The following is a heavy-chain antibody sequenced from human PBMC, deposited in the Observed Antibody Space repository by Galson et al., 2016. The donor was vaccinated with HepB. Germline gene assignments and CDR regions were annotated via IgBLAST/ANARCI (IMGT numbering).Heavy chain of an antibody. D-gene: IGHD6-19*01. J-gene: IGHJ5*02. Sequence: SETLSLTCSVSGGSLGSYYWTWVRQPPGKGLEWIGNIHHSGDTNFNPSLESRVTLIVDTSKNQFSLSLTSVTAADTAFYYCGRESFGSSGWQDWFDPWGQGMLVTVSS. CDR1: GGSLGSYY. CDR3: GRESFGSSGWQDWFDP. V-gene: IGHV4-59*12. CDR2: IHHSGDT.